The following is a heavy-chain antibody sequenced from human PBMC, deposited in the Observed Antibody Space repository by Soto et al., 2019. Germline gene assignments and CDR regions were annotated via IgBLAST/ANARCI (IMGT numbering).Heavy chain of an antibody. CDR1: GYTFTIYG. V-gene: IGHV1-18*01. CDR2: ISTDNGKT. CDR3: ARALGYSGYAGMDV. D-gene: IGHD5-12*01. Sequence: QVKLVQSGGEVKKPGASVKVSCKASGYTFTIYGINWVRQAPGQGLEWMGWISTDNGKTNDAQKLQGRVTMTTDTSTSTAYMELRSLRSDDTAVYYCARALGYSGYAGMDVWGQGTTVTVSS. J-gene: IGHJ6*02.